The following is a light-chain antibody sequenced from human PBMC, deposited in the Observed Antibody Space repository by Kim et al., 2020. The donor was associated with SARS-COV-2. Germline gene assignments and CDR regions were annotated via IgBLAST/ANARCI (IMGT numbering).Light chain of an antibody. CDR3: LQYYNYPPS. Sequence: AIRMTQSPSSFSASTGDRVTITCRASQNISSYLAWYQQKPGKAPNLLIYTASTLQSGVPSRFSGSGSGTDFTLTISCLQSEDFATYYCLQYYNYPPSFGGGTTVDIK. CDR1: QNISSY. CDR2: TAS. J-gene: IGKJ4*01. V-gene: IGKV1-8*01.